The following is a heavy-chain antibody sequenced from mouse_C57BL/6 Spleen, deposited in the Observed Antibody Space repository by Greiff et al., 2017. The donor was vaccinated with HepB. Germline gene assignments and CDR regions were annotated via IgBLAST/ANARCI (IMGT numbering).Heavy chain of an antibody. Sequence: EVMLVESGGGLVQPGGSMKLSCAASGFTFSDAWMDWVRRSPEKGLEWVAEIRNKANNHATYYAESVKGRFTISRDDSKSSVYLQMNSLRAEDTGIYYCTSTGTRFAYWGQGTLVTVSA. CDR2: IRNKANNHAT. D-gene: IGHD4-1*02. CDR3: TSTGTRFAY. J-gene: IGHJ3*01. V-gene: IGHV6-6*01. CDR1: GFTFSDAW.